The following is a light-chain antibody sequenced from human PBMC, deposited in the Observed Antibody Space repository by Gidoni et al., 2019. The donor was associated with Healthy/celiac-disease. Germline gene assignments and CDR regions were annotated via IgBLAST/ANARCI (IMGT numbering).Light chain of an antibody. CDR2: AAS. J-gene: IGKJ1*01. CDR1: QSINSY. Sequence: DIQMTQYPSSLSASVGDRVTITCRASQSINSYLNWYQQKTGKAPKLLIYAASSLPSGVPPRFSGSGSGTDFSLTISSLQPEDFATYYCQQSYSSPQTFGQGTKVEIK. CDR3: QQSYSSPQT. V-gene: IGKV1-39*01.